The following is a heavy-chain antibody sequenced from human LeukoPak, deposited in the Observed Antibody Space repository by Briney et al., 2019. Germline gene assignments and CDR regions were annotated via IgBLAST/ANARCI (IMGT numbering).Heavy chain of an antibody. V-gene: IGHV4-61*10. CDR3: ARIDIVVVPATRRDYYYYYMDV. J-gene: IGHJ6*03. CDR2: INHSGST. CDR1: GGSISSGSYY. Sequence: SETLSLTCTVSGGSISSGSYYWSWIRQPAGKGLEWIGEINHSGSTNYNPSLKSRVTISVDTSKNQFSLKLSSVTAADTAVYYCARIDIVVVPATRRDYYYYYMDVWGKGTTVTVSS. D-gene: IGHD2-2*01.